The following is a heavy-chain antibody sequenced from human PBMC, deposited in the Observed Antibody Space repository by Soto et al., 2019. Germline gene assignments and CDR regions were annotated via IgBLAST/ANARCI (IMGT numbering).Heavy chain of an antibody. J-gene: IGHJ4*02. CDR1: GFTFSIYA. CDR3: ATVHNTSRSFDY. V-gene: IGHV3-23*01. D-gene: IGHD1-1*01. Sequence: GGSLRLSCAASGFTFSIYAMTWVRQAPGKGLEWVSTTGGSGRTTYYADSVKGRFTVSRDNSKNTLDLQMSSLRAEDTAVYYCATVHNTSRSFDYWGQGTLVTVYS. CDR2: TGGSGRTT.